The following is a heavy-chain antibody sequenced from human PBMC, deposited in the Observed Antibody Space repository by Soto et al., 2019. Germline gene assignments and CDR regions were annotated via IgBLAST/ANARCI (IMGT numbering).Heavy chain of an antibody. D-gene: IGHD1-26*01. CDR3: SRDPGRYSPMDY. V-gene: IGHV3-33*01. Sequence: QVQLVESGGAVVQPGRSLRLSCTASGFTLSDYGMHWVRQAPGKCLEWVAVILNDGGAKYYAESVTGRMTISRDNSKNTGYLQIDSLCAEDTALYYCSRDPGRYSPMDYWGQGTLVSVSS. J-gene: IGHJ4*02. CDR1: GFTLSDYG. CDR2: ILNDGGAK.